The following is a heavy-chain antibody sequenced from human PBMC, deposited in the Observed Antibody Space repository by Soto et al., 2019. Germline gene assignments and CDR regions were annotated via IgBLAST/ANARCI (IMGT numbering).Heavy chain of an antibody. CDR1: GFTFSSYA. V-gene: IGHV3-30-3*01. CDR3: ARSDTAMERGSPDY. J-gene: IGHJ4*02. Sequence: GGSLRLSCAASGFTFSSYAMHWVRQAPGKGLEWVAVISYDGSNKYYADSVKGRFTISRDNSKNTLYLQMNSLRAEDTAVYYCARSDTAMERGSPDYWGQGTLVTVSS. D-gene: IGHD5-18*01. CDR2: ISYDGSNK.